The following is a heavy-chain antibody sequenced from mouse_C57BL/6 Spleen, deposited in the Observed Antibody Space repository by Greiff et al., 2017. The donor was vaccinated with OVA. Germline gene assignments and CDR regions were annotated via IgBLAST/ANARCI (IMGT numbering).Heavy chain of an antibody. CDR3: ARYGDPYWYFDV. Sequence: VQLQQSGAELVRPGTSVKVSCKASGYAFTNYLIEWVKQRPGQGLEWIGVINPGSGGTNYNEKFKGKATLTADKSSSTAYMQLSSLTSEDSAVYFCARYGDPYWYFDVWGTGTTVTVSS. V-gene: IGHV1-54*01. D-gene: IGHD2-13*01. CDR1: GYAFTNYL. CDR2: INPGSGGT. J-gene: IGHJ1*03.